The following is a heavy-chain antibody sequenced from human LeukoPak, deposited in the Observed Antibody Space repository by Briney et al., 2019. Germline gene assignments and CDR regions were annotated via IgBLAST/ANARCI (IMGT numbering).Heavy chain of an antibody. CDR1: GFTFSSYG. Sequence: GGSLRLSCAASGFTFSSYGMHWVLQAPGKVLEWVAFIRYDGSDKYYADSVKGRFTVSRDNSKNTLYLQMNSLRAEDTTVYYCARGTGAFDYWGQGTLVTVSS. CDR2: IRYDGSDK. D-gene: IGHD1-14*01. CDR3: ARGTGAFDY. J-gene: IGHJ4*02. V-gene: IGHV3-30*02.